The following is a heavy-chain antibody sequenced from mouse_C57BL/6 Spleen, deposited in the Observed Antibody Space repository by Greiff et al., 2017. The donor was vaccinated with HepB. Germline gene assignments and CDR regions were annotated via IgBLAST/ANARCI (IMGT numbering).Heavy chain of an antibody. J-gene: IGHJ1*03. Sequence: EVHLVESGGDLVKPGGSLKLSCAASGFTFSSYGMSWVRQTPDKRLEWVATISSGGSYNYYPDSVKGPFTFSRDNAKHNLYLQMSSLKSEDTAMYNCARHGPITTVVATEWYFDVWGTGPTVTVSS. CDR1: GFTFSSYG. CDR2: ISSGGSYN. V-gene: IGHV5-6*01. CDR3: ARHGPITTVVATEWYFDV. D-gene: IGHD1-1*01.